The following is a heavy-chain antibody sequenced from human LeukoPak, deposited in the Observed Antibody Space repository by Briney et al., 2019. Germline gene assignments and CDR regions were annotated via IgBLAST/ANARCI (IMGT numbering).Heavy chain of an antibody. CDR1: GFTFSSYA. V-gene: IGHV3-23*01. Sequence: PGGSLRLSCAASGFTFSSYAMTWVRQAPEKGLEWVSYISATGDRTYYTDSVKGRFTISRDNSKNTLYLQMNSLRAGDTAVYCCAKDLPQSMTGYFDYWGQGTLVSVSS. J-gene: IGHJ4*02. CDR2: ISATGDRT. D-gene: IGHD2/OR15-2a*01. CDR3: AKDLPQSMTGYFDY.